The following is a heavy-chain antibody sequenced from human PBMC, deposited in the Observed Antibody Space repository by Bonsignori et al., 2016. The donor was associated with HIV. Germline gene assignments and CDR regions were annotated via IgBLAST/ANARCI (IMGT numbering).Heavy chain of an antibody. J-gene: IGHJ4*02. CDR3: ARDAVGATAIDY. Sequence: QVQLQESGPGLVKSSETLSLTCAVSGYSISSGYYWDWIRQSPGKGLEWIGSIYHSGTTHYNPSLKSRVSISVETSNNQFSLHLRSVTAADTALYYCARDAVGATAIDYWGQGNPGHRLL. D-gene: IGHD1-26*01. V-gene: IGHV4-38-2*02. CDR2: IYHSGTT. CDR1: GYSISSGYY.